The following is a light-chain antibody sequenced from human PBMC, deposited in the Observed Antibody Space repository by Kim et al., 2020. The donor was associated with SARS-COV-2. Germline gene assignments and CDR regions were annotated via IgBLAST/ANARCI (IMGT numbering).Light chain of an antibody. J-gene: IGLJ2*01. CDR1: SGSIDDNY. V-gene: IGLV6-57*03. Sequence: GKTVPISCTRSSGSIDDNYVPWYQQRPGGVPTAVIYEDDQRPSGVSDRFSGSIDNSSNSASLTISGLRTEDEADYYCQSYNRDNVLFGGGTQLTVL. CDR2: EDD. CDR3: QSYNRDNVL.